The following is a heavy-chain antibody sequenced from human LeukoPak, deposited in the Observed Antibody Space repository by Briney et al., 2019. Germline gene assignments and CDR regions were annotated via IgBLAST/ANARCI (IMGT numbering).Heavy chain of an antibody. Sequence: GGSLRLSCVASGFTFSNYDMNWVRQAPGKGLEWVSSISSSSSYIYYADSVKGRFTISRDNAKNSLYLQMNSLRAEDTAVYYCASSGSYAFFQHWGQGTLVTVSS. D-gene: IGHD1-26*01. CDR2: ISSSSSYI. V-gene: IGHV3-21*01. J-gene: IGHJ1*01. CDR1: GFTFSNYD. CDR3: ASSGSYAFFQH.